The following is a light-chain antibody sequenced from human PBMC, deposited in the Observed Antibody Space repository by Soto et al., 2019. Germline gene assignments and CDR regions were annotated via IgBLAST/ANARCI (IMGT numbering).Light chain of an antibody. CDR1: SSDVGGSNF. CDR3: VSFTASTTYV. J-gene: IGLJ1*01. Sequence: QSALTQPASVSASPGQSITISCTGTSSDVGGSNFVSWYQQHPGKPPKLIIYDVATRPSGVSNRFSGSKSGSTASLTISRLQTEDEADYYCVSFTASTTYVFGSVTKVTVL. CDR2: DVA. V-gene: IGLV2-14*03.